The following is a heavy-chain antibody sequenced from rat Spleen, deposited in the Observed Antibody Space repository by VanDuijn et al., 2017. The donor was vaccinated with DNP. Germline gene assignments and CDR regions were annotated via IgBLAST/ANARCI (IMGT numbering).Heavy chain of an antibody. V-gene: IGHV5-46*01. J-gene: IGHJ2*01. Sequence: EVQLEESGGGLVQPGGSMKLSCVASGFTFSYFPMAWVRQAPSKGLEWVAIISSSGDSPYYRDSVKGRFTISRDNAKATLYLQMNSLRSEDTATYYCTRGRYKDYFDYWGQGVMVTVSS. CDR3: TRGRYKDYFDY. D-gene: IGHD1-5*01. CDR1: GFTFSYFP. CDR2: ISSSGDSP.